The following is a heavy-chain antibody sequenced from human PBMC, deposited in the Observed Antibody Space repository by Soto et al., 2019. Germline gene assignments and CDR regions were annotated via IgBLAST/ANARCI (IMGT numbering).Heavy chain of an antibody. D-gene: IGHD3-22*01. V-gene: IGHV4-59*08. CDR3: ARHGYDSRIHYLYYFDN. CDR2: IYYSGNT. CDR1: GGSFSPNY. J-gene: IGHJ4*02. Sequence: SETLSLTCTVSGGSFSPNYWAWIRQPPGKGLEWIGYIYYSGNTNYNPSLKSRVTISVDTSKNQFSMKLSSVTAADTAVYYCARHGYDSRIHYLYYFDNRGQGTLVTVSS.